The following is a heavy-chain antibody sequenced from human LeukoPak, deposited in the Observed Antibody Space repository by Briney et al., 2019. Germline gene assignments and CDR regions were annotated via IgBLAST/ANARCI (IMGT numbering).Heavy chain of an antibody. Sequence: GGSLRLSCAASGFTFSSYTMSWVRQAPGKGLEWVSAISGSGGSTYYADSVKGRFTISRDNSKNTLYLQMNSLRAEDTAVYYCAKDRAAAAGGRPFDYWGQGTLVTVSS. V-gene: IGHV3-23*01. D-gene: IGHD6-13*01. CDR3: AKDRAAAAGGRPFDY. CDR2: ISGSGGST. J-gene: IGHJ4*02. CDR1: GFTFSSYT.